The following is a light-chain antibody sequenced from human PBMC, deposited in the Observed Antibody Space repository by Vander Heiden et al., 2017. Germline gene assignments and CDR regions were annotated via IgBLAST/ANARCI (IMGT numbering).Light chain of an antibody. V-gene: IGKV1-5*01. J-gene: IGKJ3*01. CDR1: QSISSW. CDR3: QRYKTYMFT. CDR2: DAS. Sequence: LQMPQSPSTLSASVGDRVTITCRASQSISSWLAWYQQTPGKAPKLLIYDASSLESGAPSRFSGSASGTEFTLTIRILHPDDFTTYYCQRYKTYMFTFGPGTKVDIK.